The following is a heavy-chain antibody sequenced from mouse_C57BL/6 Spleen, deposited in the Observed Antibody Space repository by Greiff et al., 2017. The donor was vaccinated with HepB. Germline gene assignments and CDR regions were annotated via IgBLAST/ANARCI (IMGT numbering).Heavy chain of an antibody. CDR2: IYPGDGDT. CDR1: GYAFSSSW. J-gene: IGHJ2*01. D-gene: IGHD2-2*01. Sequence: VKLMESGPELVKPGASVKISCKASGYAFSSSWMNWVKQRPGKGLEWIGRIYPGDGDTNYNGKFKGKATLTADKSSSTAYMQLSSLTSEDSAVYFCARSIYYGSLYYFDYWGQGTTLTVSS. V-gene: IGHV1-82*01. CDR3: ARSIYYGSLYYFDY.